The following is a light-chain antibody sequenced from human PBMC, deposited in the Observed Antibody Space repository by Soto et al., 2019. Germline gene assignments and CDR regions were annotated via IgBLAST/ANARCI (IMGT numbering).Light chain of an antibody. V-gene: IGKV3-11*01. J-gene: IGKJ4*01. CDR1: QSVSSH. CDR2: DAS. Sequence: EIVLTQSPATLSLSAGERATLSCRASQSVSSHLFWYQQKAGQVPRLLIYDASNRVTGIPARFGGSGSGTDFTLTISGLEPEDFAVYYCQQRSDWPPTFGGGTKVEIK. CDR3: QQRSDWPPT.